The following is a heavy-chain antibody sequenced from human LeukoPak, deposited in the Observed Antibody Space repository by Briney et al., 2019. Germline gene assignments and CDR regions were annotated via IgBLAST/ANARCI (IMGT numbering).Heavy chain of an antibody. D-gene: IGHD6-19*01. CDR3: ASQSIAVSYYYYGMDV. V-gene: IGHV4-34*01. CDR1: GGSFSGYY. Sequence: PSGTLSLTCAVYGGSFSGYYWSWIRQPPGKGLEWIGEINHSGSTNYNPSLKSRVTISVDTSKNQFSLKLSSVTAADTAVYYCASQSIAVSYYYYGMDVWGQGTTVTVSS. CDR2: INHSGST. J-gene: IGHJ6*02.